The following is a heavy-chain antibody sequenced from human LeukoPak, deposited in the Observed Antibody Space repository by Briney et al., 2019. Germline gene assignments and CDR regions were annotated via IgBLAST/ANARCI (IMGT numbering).Heavy chain of an antibody. CDR1: GGTFSSYA. CDR3: ARTPEYYDILTGGYYYFDY. CDR2: IIPIFGTA. Sequence: ASVKVSCKASGGTFSSYAISWVRQALGQGLEWMGGIIPIFGTANYAQKFQGRVTITADKSTSTAYMELSSLRSEDTAVYYCARTPEYYDILTGGYYYFDYWGQGTLVTVSS. J-gene: IGHJ4*02. D-gene: IGHD3-9*01. V-gene: IGHV1-69*06.